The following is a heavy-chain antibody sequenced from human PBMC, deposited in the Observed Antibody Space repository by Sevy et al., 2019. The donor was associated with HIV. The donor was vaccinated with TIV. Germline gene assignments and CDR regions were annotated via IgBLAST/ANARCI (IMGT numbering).Heavy chain of an antibody. CDR1: GGSINSDH. CDR3: ARRNDFAI. CDR2: VYYTGGT. J-gene: IGHJ3*02. Sequence: SETLSLTCTVSGGSINSDHWNWIRQPPGKGLEWIGYVYYTGGTNYNPSLNNRVTISVDRTKNQFSLKLTPVTAADTAVYYCARRNDFAIWGQGTMVTVSS. V-gene: IGHV4-59*08.